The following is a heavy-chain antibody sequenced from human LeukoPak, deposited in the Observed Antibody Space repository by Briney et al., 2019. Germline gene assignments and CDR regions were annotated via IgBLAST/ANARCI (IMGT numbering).Heavy chain of an antibody. CDR2: IYYSGST. V-gene: IGHV4-59*08. J-gene: IGHJ3*02. CDR3: ARHLSSGWYARAFDI. D-gene: IGHD6-19*01. Sequence: PSETLSLTCTVSGGSISSYYWSWIRQPPGKGLEWIGYIYYSGSTNYNPSLKSRVTISVDTSKNQFSLKLSSVTAADTAVYYCARHLSSGWYARAFDIWGQGTMVTVSS. CDR1: GGSISSYY.